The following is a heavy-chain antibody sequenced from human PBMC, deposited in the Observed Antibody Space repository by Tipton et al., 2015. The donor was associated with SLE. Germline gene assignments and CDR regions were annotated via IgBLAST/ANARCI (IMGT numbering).Heavy chain of an antibody. CDR1: GFTFDDYG. CDR3: ARDWDSSGWYGICDY. Sequence: SLRLSCAASGFTFDDYGMSWVRQAPGKGLEWVSGINWNGGSTGYADSVKGRFTISRDNAKNSLYLQMNSLRAEDTALYYCARDWDSSGWYGICDYWGQGTLVTVSS. J-gene: IGHJ4*02. CDR2: INWNGGST. D-gene: IGHD6-19*01. V-gene: IGHV3-20*04.